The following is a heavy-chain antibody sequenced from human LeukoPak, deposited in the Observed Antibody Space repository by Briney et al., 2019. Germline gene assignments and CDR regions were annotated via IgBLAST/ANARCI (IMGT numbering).Heavy chain of an antibody. CDR3: ARMQVAGTGFDY. CDR1: GFTFSSYA. D-gene: IGHD6-19*01. Sequence: GGSLRLSCAASGFTFSSYAMSWVRQAPGKGLEWVSSISSSSSYIYYADPVKGRFTISRDNAKNSLYLQMNSLRAEDTAVYYCARMQVAGTGFDYWGQGTLVTVSS. CDR2: ISSSSSYI. V-gene: IGHV3-21*01. J-gene: IGHJ4*02.